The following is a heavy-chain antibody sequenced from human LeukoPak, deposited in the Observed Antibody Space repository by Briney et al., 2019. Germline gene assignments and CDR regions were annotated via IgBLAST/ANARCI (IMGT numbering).Heavy chain of an antibody. J-gene: IGHJ4*02. V-gene: IGHV3-7*05. Sequence: GGSLRLSCAASGFTFSSYWMSWVRQAPGQGLEWVANIKQDGSEKYYVDSVKGRFTISRDNAKNSLYLQMNSLRAEDTAVYYCARDAGVGAKDYWGQGTLVTVSS. CDR2: IKQDGSEK. CDR3: ARDAGVGAKDY. CDR1: GFTFSSYW. D-gene: IGHD1-26*01.